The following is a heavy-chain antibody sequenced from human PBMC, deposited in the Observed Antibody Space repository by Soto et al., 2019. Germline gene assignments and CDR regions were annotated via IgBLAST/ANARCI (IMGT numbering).Heavy chain of an antibody. CDR1: GFTFSSYG. V-gene: IGHV3-33*01. Sequence: GGSLRLSCAASGFTFSSYGMHWVRQAPGKGLEWVAVIWYDGSNKYYADSVKGRFTISRDNSKNTLYLQMNSLRAEDTAVFYCARDVNDILTGYVWSYYLDYWGKGTLVTASS. D-gene: IGHD3-9*01. CDR3: ARDVNDILTGYVWSYYLDY. CDR2: IWYDGSNK. J-gene: IGHJ4*02.